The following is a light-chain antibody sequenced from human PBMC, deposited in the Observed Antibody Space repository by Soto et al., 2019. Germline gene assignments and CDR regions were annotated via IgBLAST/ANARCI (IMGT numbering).Light chain of an antibody. CDR3: QQYENFPIT. V-gene: IGKV1-33*01. J-gene: IGKJ5*01. CDR2: DAS. Sequence: DIQMTQSPSSLSASVGDRVTITCQASHDIRKYLNWYQQKPGKAPRLLIYDASNMEKGVPSRFTGSGSGTDFILTISSLQPEDIATYYCQQYENFPITFGQGTRLEN. CDR1: HDIRKY.